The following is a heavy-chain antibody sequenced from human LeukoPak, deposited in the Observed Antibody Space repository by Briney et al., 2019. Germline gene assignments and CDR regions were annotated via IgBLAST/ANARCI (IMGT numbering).Heavy chain of an antibody. CDR3: AKDAISVIDVLDI. Sequence: GGSLRLSCAASGFTFDDYAMHWVRQAPGKGLEWVSGISWNSGSIGYADSVRGRFTVSRDNAKNSLYLQMNNLRPEDTALYYCAKDAISVIDVLDIWGQGTMVTVSS. CDR2: ISWNSGSI. V-gene: IGHV3-9*01. CDR1: GFTFDDYA. D-gene: IGHD2-21*01. J-gene: IGHJ3*02.